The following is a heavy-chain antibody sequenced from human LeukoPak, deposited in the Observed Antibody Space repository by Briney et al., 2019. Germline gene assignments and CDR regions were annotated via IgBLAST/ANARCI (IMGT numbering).Heavy chain of an antibody. J-gene: IGHJ4*02. CDR2: IFPSGGEI. CDR1: GFTFSTFA. D-gene: IGHD2-8*02. V-gene: IGHV3-23*01. Sequence: GGSLRLSCAASGFTFSTFAMIWVRQPPGKGLEWVSSIFPSGGEIHYADSVRGRFTISRDNSKSTLSLQMNSLRAEDTAICYCATYRQVLLPFESWGQGTLVTVSS. CDR3: ATYRQVLLPFES.